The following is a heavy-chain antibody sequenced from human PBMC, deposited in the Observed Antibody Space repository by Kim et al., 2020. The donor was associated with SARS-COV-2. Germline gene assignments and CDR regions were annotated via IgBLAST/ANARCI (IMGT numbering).Heavy chain of an antibody. D-gene: IGHD1-1*01. CDR1: GFTFSSYA. CDR3: EKGECNNRYFFDY. CDR2: VSGSGGST. V-gene: IGHV3-23*01. Sequence: GGSLRLSCAASGFTFSSYAMSWVRQAPGKGPEWVSLVSGSGGSTYHAYSVKGLFAISRDNSKKTLYLQMNSLRAEDTALYYCEKGECNNRYFFDYWGQGTLVTVSS. J-gene: IGHJ4*02.